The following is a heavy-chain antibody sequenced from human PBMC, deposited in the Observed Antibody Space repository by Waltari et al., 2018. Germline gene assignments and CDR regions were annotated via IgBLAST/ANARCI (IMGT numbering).Heavy chain of an antibody. J-gene: IGHJ4*01. V-gene: IGHV4-34*02. Sequence: QDQLQQWGAGLVKPSETLSLTCAVFAGSFADYFWTWVRHLPGKGMEWIGEIFHNGDTNYNPSLSSRISISLDKSKNQFSLGLTHVTAADTAVYYCARGNYHDSPRLDWWGHGNLVTVSA. CDR2: IFHNGDT. CDR3: ARGNYHDSPRLDW. D-gene: IGHD3-22*01. CDR1: AGSFADYF.